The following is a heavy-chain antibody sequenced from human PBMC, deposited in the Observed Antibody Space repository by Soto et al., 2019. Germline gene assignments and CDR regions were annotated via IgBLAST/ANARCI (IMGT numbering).Heavy chain of an antibody. J-gene: IGHJ5*02. Sequence: QVQLQESGPGLVKPSQTLSLTCTVSGGSISSGDYYWSWIRQHPGKGLEWIGYIYYSGSTYYTPARKSRVTISVDTSKNQFSLKLSSVTAADTAVYYCARWWSGSRQGFDPWGQGTLVTVCS. CDR3: ARWWSGSRQGFDP. CDR2: IYYSGST. D-gene: IGHD3-3*01. V-gene: IGHV4-31*03. CDR1: GGSISSGDYY.